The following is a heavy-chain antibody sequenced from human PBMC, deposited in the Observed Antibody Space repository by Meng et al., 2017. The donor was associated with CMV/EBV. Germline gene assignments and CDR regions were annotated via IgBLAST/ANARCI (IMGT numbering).Heavy chain of an antibody. CDR1: GFTFSSYS. Sequence: EVXLVESGGXLVKPGGXLRLSCAAPGFTFSSYSMNWVRQAPGKGLEWVSSISSSSYIYYADSVKGRFTISRDNAKNSLYLQMNSLRAEDTAVYYCARAYGNANDYWGQGTLVTVAS. V-gene: IGHV3-21*01. CDR2: ISSSSYI. J-gene: IGHJ4*02. CDR3: ARAYGNANDY. D-gene: IGHD4-11*01.